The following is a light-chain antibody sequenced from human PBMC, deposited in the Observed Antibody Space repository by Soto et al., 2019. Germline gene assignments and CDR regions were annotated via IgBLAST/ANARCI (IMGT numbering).Light chain of an antibody. CDR2: GIS. CDR3: QQHSKWPIT. J-gene: IGKJ5*01. V-gene: IGKV3-15*01. Sequence: EMVMTPSPAILSVSPGESATLSCRSSQSVNSNYLAWYQQHPGQPPRLLIYGISTRATGIPARFSGSGSGTEFSLTISSLQSEDFAVYYCQQHSKWPITFGQGTRLEIK. CDR1: QSVNSN.